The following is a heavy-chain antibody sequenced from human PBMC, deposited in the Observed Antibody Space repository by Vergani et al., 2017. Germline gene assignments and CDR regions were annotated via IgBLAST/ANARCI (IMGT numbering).Heavy chain of an antibody. CDR3: AKEPARRGVHLGYFDY. Sequence: EVQLLESGGGLVQPGGSLRLSCAASGFTFSSYAMSWVRQAPGKGLEWVSAISGSGGSTYYADSVKGRFTISRDNSKNTLYLQMNSLRAEDTAVYYCAKEPARRGVHLGYFDYWGQGTLVTVSS. J-gene: IGHJ4*02. CDR2: ISGSGGST. D-gene: IGHD3-10*01. CDR1: GFTFSSYA. V-gene: IGHV3-23*01.